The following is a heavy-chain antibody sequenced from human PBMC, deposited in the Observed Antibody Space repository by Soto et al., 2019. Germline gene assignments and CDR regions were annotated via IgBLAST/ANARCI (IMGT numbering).Heavy chain of an antibody. Sequence: SETLSLTCAVYGVSFMFDCFSCIHPPPGKGLEWVGEINHSGITNYNPSLKSRVTISVDTSKNQFSLKLSSVTAADTAVYYCARGPLHQLLYHFHLWFDPWGQGTLVTVSS. CDR2: INHSGIT. CDR3: ARGPLHQLLYHFHLWFDP. CDR1: GVSFMFDC. V-gene: IGHV4-34*01. J-gene: IGHJ5*02. D-gene: IGHD2-2*02.